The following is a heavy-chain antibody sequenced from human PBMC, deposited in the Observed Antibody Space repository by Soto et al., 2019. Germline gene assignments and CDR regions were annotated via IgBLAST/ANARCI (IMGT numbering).Heavy chain of an antibody. CDR3: ARKRTSVVTQAYFDV. J-gene: IGHJ4*02. CDR1: GDSICNRRQY. Sequence: PSETLSLTRTGTGDSICNRRQYWGWILQRPGKGLEWIGSIYYSGSTYNNPSLRSRVSMSIDTSKDQFSLKLKSVTAADTALYFCARKRTSVVTQAYFDVWGQGYMVTGSS. D-gene: IGHD2-21*02. CDR2: IYYSGST. V-gene: IGHV4-39*01.